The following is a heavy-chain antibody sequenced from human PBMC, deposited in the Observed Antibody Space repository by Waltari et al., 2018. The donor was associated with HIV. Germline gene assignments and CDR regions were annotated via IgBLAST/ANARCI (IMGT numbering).Heavy chain of an antibody. CDR1: GYTFSSHA. CDR3: ARGQGGSATYFFFYYMDV. D-gene: IGHD3-10*01. J-gene: IGHJ6*03. CDR2: INAGKGDT. V-gene: IGHV1-3*01. Sequence: QVQLVQSGAEVKRAGASVRLSCKASGYTFSSHAVHWVRQAPGQSLEWMGWINAGKGDTKYSQKFQDRIIITSDTSATTAYMELSSLRFEDTAVYYCARGQGGSATYFFFYYMDVWGKGTTVSVS.